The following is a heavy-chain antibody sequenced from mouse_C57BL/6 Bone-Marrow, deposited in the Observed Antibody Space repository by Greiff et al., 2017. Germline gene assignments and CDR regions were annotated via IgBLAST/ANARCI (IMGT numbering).Heavy chain of an antibody. CDR1: GYTFTSYW. CDR2: IDPSDSET. D-gene: IGHD1-1*02. CDR3: ARDYGSRDAMDY. Sequence: QVQLQQPGAELVRPGSSVKLSCKASGYTFTSYWMHWVKQRPIQGLEWIGNIDPSDSETHYNQKFKDKATLTVDKSSSTSYMQLSSLTSEDSAVYSGARDYGSRDAMDYGGQGTGATVS. J-gene: IGHJ4*01. V-gene: IGHV1-52*01.